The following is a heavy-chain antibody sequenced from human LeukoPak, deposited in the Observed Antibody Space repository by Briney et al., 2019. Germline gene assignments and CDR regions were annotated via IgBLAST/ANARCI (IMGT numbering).Heavy chain of an antibody. D-gene: IGHD1-26*01. Sequence: GGSLRLSCVASGFSFRSYWMSWVRQAPGKGLEWVANIKQDGSEKYYVDSVKGRFTISRDNAKNSLYLQMNSLRAEDTAVYYCARLSGNALDFWGQGTMVTVSS. CDR2: IKQDGSEK. J-gene: IGHJ3*01. CDR3: ARLSGNALDF. CDR1: GFSFRSYW. V-gene: IGHV3-7*01.